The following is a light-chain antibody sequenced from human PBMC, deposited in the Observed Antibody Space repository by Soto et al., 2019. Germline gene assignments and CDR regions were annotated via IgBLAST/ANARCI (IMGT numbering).Light chain of an antibody. Sequence: EIVLTQSPGTLSLSPGERATLSCRASQSVSSSYLAWYQQKPGQAPRLLIYDASRATGIPDRFSASGSGTDSTLTLTSLAPEAFAVYYCQHYGTSALFGPGTKVDI. CDR2: DAS. CDR3: QHYGTSAL. J-gene: IGKJ3*01. V-gene: IGKV3-20*01. CDR1: QSVSSSY.